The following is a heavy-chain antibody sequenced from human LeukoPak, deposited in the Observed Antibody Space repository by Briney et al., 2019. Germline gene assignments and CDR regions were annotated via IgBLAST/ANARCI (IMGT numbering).Heavy chain of an antibody. CDR3: AKDPRVWQQLDYGMDV. Sequence: GGSLRLSCAASGFTFSSYGMHWVRQAPGKGLEWVAVISYDGTNKYYADSVKGRFTISRDNSENTPYVQMNSLRAEDTAVYYCAKDPRVWQQLDYGMDVWGQGTTVTVSS. CDR1: GFTFSSYG. J-gene: IGHJ6*02. D-gene: IGHD6-13*01. CDR2: ISYDGTNK. V-gene: IGHV3-30*18.